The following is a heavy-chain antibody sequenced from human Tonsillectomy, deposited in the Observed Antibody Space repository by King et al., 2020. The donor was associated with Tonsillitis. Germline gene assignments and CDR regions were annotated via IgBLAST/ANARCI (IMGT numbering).Heavy chain of an antibody. CDR3: ARDQCGGDCYSVFYYYGMNV. Sequence: QLVQSGGGLVKPGGSLRLSCAASGFTFNTYTMNWVRQAPGKGLEWVSSISSSSSYIYYADSVKGRFTISRDNAKNSLYLQMNSLRAEDTAVYYCARDQCGGDCYSVFYYYGMNVWVQGTTVTVSS. J-gene: IGHJ6*02. CDR2: ISSSSSYI. CDR1: GFTFNTYT. V-gene: IGHV3-21*01. D-gene: IGHD2-21*02.